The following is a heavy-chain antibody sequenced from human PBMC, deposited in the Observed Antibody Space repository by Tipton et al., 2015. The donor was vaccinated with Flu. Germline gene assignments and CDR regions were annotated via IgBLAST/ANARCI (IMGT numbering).Heavy chain of an antibody. CDR3: ARPGGSSSILDAFDI. V-gene: IGHV5-51*01. CDR2: IYPGDSDT. D-gene: IGHD6-13*01. Sequence: VQLVQSGAEVKKPGESLKISCKGSGYSFTSYWIGRVRQMPGKGLEWMGIIYPGDSDTRYSPSFQGQVTISADKSISTAYLQWSSLKASDTAMYYFARPGGSSSILDAFDIRGQGTMVTVSS. J-gene: IGHJ3*02. CDR1: GYSFTSYW.